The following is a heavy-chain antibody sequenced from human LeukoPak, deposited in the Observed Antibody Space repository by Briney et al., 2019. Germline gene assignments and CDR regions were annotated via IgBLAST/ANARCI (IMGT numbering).Heavy chain of an antibody. Sequence: GGSLRLSCAASGFTFSSYGMHWVRQAPGKGLEWVSYISSSGSTIYYADSVKGRFTISRDNAKNSLYLQMNSLRAEDTAVYYCAREKEATEGYFDYWGQGTLVTVSS. CDR2: ISSSGSTI. V-gene: IGHV3-48*04. CDR3: AREKEATEGYFDY. D-gene: IGHD5-12*01. CDR1: GFTFSSYG. J-gene: IGHJ4*02.